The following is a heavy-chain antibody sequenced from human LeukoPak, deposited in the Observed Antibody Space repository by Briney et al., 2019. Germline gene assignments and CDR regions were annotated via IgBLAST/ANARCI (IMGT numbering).Heavy chain of an antibody. CDR1: GFRLSSSA. D-gene: IGHD5-18*01. Sequence: GGSLRLSCAASGFRLSSSAMNWLRQAPGKGLEGVSYISGSRTTIYYADSVKGRYTISRDNAKNSRYLQMNSLRAEDTAVYYWARSLRGGYSYRFAPADYWGQGTLVTVSS. CDR2: ISGSRTTI. V-gene: IGHV3-48*01. CDR3: ARSLRGGYSYRFAPADY. J-gene: IGHJ4*02.